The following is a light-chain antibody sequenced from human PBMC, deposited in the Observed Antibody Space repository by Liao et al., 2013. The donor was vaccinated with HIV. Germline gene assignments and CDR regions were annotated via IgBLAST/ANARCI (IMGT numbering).Light chain of an antibody. CDR1: NIGSKS. CDR3: QVWDSSSDHRGV. CDR2: QDS. J-gene: IGLJ3*02. V-gene: IGLV3-21*04. Sequence: SYELTQPPSVSVAPGKTARITCGGNNIGSKSVHWYQQKPGQAPVLVIYQDSKRPSGIPERFSGSNSGNTATLTISRVEAGDEADYYCQVWDSSSDHRGVFGGGTKLTVL.